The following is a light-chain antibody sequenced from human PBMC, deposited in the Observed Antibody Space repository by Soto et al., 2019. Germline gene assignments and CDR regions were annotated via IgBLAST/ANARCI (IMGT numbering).Light chain of an antibody. V-gene: IGKV1-5*01. CDR3: QQYDSYSSGP. Sequence: DILMTQSPSTLSASVGDRVTITCRASQSISSWLAWYQQKPGKAPKVLIFDASSLKTGVPSRFSGSGSGTEFTLTISNLQPDDFATYYCQQYDSYSSGPFGQGTKVDIK. CDR2: DAS. J-gene: IGKJ1*01. CDR1: QSISSW.